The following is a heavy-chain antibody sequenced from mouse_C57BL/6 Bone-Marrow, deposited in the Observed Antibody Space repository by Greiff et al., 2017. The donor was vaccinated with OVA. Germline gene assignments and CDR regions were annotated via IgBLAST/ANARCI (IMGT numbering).Heavy chain of an antibody. D-gene: IGHD2-1*01. CDR1: GYAFSSSW. V-gene: IGHV1-82*01. CDR3: ARSIYGNYLFFDY. J-gene: IGHJ2*01. Sequence: QVQLQQSGPELVKPGASVKISCKASGYAFSSSWMNWVKQRPGKGLEWIGRIYPGDGDTNYNGKFKGKATLTADKSSSTAYMQLSSLTSEDSAVYFCARSIYGNYLFFDYWGQGTTLTVSS. CDR2: IYPGDGDT.